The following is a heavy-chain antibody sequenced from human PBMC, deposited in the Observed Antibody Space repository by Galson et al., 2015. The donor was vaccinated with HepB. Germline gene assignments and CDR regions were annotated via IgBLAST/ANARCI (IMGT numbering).Heavy chain of an antibody. V-gene: IGHV3-48*01. Sequence: SLRLSCAASGFSFSSHSMCWVRQAPGKGLEWVAYISAGSTGRYYGASVKGRFTISRDNAKNSVYLHMNNLRAEDTAVYYCARNPASYDYYNMDVWGRRTTVTV. D-gene: IGHD6-25*01. CDR1: GFSFSSHS. CDR2: ISAGSTGR. CDR3: ARNPASYDYYNMDV. J-gene: IGHJ6*02.